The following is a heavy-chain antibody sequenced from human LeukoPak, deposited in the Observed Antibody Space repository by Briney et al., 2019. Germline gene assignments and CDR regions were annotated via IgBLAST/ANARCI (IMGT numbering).Heavy chain of an antibody. CDR2: IWYDGSNK. Sequence: GGSLRLSCAASGFTFSSYGMHWVRQAPGKGLEWVAVIWYDGSNKYYADSVKGRFTISRDNSKNTLYLQMNSLRAEDTAVYYCASDGSSGSYFRRDYYYGMDVWGQGTTVTVSS. CDR1: GFTFSSYG. J-gene: IGHJ6*02. V-gene: IGHV3-33*01. CDR3: ASDGSSGSYFRRDYYYGMDV. D-gene: IGHD1-26*01.